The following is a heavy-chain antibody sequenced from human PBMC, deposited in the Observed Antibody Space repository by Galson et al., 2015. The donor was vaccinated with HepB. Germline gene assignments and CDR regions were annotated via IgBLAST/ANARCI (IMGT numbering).Heavy chain of an antibody. V-gene: IGHV1-3*01. Sequence: SVKVSCKASGYTFTTYPMHWVRQAPGQRLEWMGWINAGNGDTKYSQKFQGRVTITRDTSASTAYMELSSLRSEDTAVYYCARDAGGLGDCWGQGTLVTVSS. CDR1: GYTFTTYP. J-gene: IGHJ4*02. CDR3: ARDAGGLGDC. D-gene: IGHD1-14*01. CDR2: INAGNGDT.